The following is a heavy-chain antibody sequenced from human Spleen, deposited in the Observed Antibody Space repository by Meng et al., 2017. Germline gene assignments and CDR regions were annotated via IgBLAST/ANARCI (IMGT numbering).Heavy chain of an antibody. V-gene: IGHV1-69*05. Sequence: SVKVSCKASGGTFSSYAISWVRQAPGQGLEWMGGIIPIFGTASYAKKFQGRVTITTDESTSTAYMELSSLRSEDTAVYYCASRVGVGYCSGGSCYSSNYGMDVWGQGTTVTVSS. CDR3: ASRVGVGYCSGGSCYSSNYGMDV. CDR2: IIPIFGTA. CDR1: GGTFSSYA. D-gene: IGHD2-15*01. J-gene: IGHJ6*02.